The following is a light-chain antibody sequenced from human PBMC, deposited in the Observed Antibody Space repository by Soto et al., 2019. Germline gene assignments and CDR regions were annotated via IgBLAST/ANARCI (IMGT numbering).Light chain of an antibody. Sequence: QSVLTQPASVSGSPGQSITISCTGTSSDVSGYNYVSWYQHHPGKAPKLLIYEVNNRPSGVSDRFSGSKSGNVASLTISWLQAEDEADYYCSSYTSSSTYVFGTGTKVTVL. CDR1: SSDVSGYNY. V-gene: IGLV2-14*01. CDR3: SSYTSSSTYV. CDR2: EVN. J-gene: IGLJ1*01.